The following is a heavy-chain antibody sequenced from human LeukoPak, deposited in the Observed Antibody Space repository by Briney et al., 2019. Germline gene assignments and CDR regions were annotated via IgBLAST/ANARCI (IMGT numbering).Heavy chain of an antibody. CDR2: IIPIFGTA. J-gene: IGHJ4*02. D-gene: IGHD2-2*01. V-gene: IGHV1-69*05. CDR3: ASAYCSSTSCSSYYFDY. CDR1: GGTFSSYA. Sequence: SVNVSFKASGGTFSSYAISWVRQAPGQGLEWMGGIIPIFGTANYAQKFQGRVTITTDESTSTAYMELSSLRSEDPAVYYCASAYCSSTSCSSYYFDYWGQGTLVTVSS.